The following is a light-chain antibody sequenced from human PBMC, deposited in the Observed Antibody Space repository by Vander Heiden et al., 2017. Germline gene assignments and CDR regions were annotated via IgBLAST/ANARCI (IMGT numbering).Light chain of an antibody. CDR2: WAS. J-gene: IGKJ1*01. CDR3: QQFCLTPPGT. Sequence: DIVMTQSPDSLAVSLGERATINCKSSRHVFYNPNNKNYLAWYQQKLGQPPRLLIYWASTRASGVPDRFSGSGSGTDFTLTISSLQAEDVAVYYCQQFCLTPPGTFGQGTKVEIK. CDR1: RHVFYNPNNKNY. V-gene: IGKV4-1*01.